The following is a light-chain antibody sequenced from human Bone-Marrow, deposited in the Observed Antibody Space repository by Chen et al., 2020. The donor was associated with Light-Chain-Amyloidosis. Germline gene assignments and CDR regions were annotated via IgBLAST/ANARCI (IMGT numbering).Light chain of an antibody. CDR2: TAS. J-gene: IGKJ4*01. CDR3: QQTNTFPLS. CDR1: QDVSSW. Sequence: IQLTQSPSSVSASVGHRVAITCRASQDVSSWLAWYQQRPGKAPKLLISTASSLQSGVPSRFSGSGSGADFTLTISSLQPEDFATYYCQQTNTFPLSFGRGTRVEIK. V-gene: IGKV1-12*01.